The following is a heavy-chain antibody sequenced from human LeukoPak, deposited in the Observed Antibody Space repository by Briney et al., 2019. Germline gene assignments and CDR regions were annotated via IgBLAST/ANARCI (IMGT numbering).Heavy chain of an antibody. CDR1: GGSIRSDY. D-gene: IGHD1-1*01. CDR3: ARGETDNYYYYGLGV. CDR2: IYTSGST. J-gene: IGHJ6*02. V-gene: IGHV4-4*07. Sequence: PSETLSLTCSVSGGSIRSDYWTWIRQPAGKGLEWIGRIYTSGSTNYNPSLKSRVILSLDTSRNQFSLRLTAVTAADTAVYYCARGETDNYYYYGLGVWGHGTTVTVSS.